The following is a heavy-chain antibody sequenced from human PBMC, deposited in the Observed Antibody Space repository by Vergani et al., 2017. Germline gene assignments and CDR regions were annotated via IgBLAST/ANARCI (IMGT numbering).Heavy chain of an antibody. V-gene: IGHV3-30*18. D-gene: IGHD3-10*01. CDR3: ANSDPGGLAFDI. J-gene: IGHJ3*02. Sequence: QVQLVESGGGVVQPGRSLRLSCAASGFTFSSYGMHWVRQAPGKGLEWVAVISYAGSNKYYADSVKGRFPIARDNSKITLYLQMNSLRAEDTAVYYCANSDPGGLAFDIWSQGTMVTGSS. CDR2: ISYAGSNK. CDR1: GFTFSSYG.